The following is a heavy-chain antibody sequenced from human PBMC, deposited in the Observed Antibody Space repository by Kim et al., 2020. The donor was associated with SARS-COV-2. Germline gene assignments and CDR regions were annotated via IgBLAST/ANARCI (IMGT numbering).Heavy chain of an antibody. V-gene: IGHV4-4*02. D-gene: IGHD2-15*01. Sequence: SETLSLTCDVSGDSISSRIWWTWVRQSPGKGLQWIGEIYHTGSSNYNPSLKSRVTISIDESKNQFSLRLTSVTAADTAVYYCARGGTVAAFPYYYAMDVWGQGTAVIVSS. CDR3: ARGGTVAAFPYYYAMDV. CDR1: GDSISSRIW. J-gene: IGHJ6*02. CDR2: IYHTGSS.